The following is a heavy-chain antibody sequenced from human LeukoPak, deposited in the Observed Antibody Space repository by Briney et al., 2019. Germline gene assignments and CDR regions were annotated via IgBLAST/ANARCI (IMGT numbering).Heavy chain of an antibody. V-gene: IGHV3-7*01. CDR2: MDQGGSAK. D-gene: IGHD3-22*01. J-gene: IGHJ4*02. Sequence: GSLRISSAASGFTFSNFWMSWLRQAPGKGREWVAHMDQGGSAKFYVDSVKGRFTISRDNARNSLHVQMNSLRAEDTAVYYCSKVNYWGQGTLVTVSS. CDR1: GFTFSNFW. CDR3: SKVNY.